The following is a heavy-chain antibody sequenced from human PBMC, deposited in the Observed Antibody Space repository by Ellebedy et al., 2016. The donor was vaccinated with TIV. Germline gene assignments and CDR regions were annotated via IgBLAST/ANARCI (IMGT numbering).Heavy chain of an antibody. CDR1: GFNFNNYG. CDR2: IKQDGRDK. CDR3: AREVGGGGAY. Sequence: GGSLRLSXAGSGFNFNNYGMSWVRQAPGKGLEWVANIKQDGRDKYYVDSVKGRFTISRDNAKNSLYLQMNSLRAEDTAVYYCAREVGGGGAYWGQGTLVTVSS. V-gene: IGHV3-7*01. J-gene: IGHJ4*02. D-gene: IGHD2-21*01.